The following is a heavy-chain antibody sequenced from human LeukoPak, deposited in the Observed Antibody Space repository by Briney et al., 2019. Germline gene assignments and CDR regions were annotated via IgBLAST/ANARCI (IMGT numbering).Heavy chain of an antibody. CDR2: ISWDGGST. J-gene: IGHJ6*02. V-gene: IGHV3-43D*03. D-gene: IGHD5-12*01. Sequence: GGSLRLSCAASGFPFDDYAMHWVRQAPGEGLEWVSLISWDGGSTYYADSVKGRFTISRDNSKNSLYLQMNSLRAEDTALYYCAKTLIGYPDPKYYYHGKDVWGQGTTVTVSS. CDR3: AKTLIGYPDPKYYYHGKDV. CDR1: GFPFDDYA.